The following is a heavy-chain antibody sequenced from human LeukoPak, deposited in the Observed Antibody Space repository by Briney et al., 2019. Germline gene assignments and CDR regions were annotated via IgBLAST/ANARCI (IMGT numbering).Heavy chain of an antibody. Sequence: ASVKVSCKASGYTFTGYYMHWVRQAPGQGLKWMGWINPNSGGTNYAQKFQGWVTMTRDTSISTAHMELSRLRSDDTAVYYCARGEKTPDYYYYYGMDVWGKGTTVTVSS. V-gene: IGHV1-2*04. J-gene: IGHJ6*04. CDR2: INPNSGGT. CDR3: ARGEKTPDYYYYYGMDV. CDR1: GYTFTGYY.